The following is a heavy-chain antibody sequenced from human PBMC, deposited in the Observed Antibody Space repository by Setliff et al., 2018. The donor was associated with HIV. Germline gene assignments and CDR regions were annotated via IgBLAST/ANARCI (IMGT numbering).Heavy chain of an antibody. Sequence: ASVKVSCKASGDTSNSYAIRWVRQAPGQGLEWMGIINPSGGSTSYAQKFQGRVTMTRNTSISTAYMELNSLRSEDTAIYYCARRYYDYVWGSYRWFAPWGQGALVTVSS. CDR3: ARRYYDYVWGSYRWFAP. CDR1: GDTSNSYA. CDR2: INPSGGST. D-gene: IGHD3-16*02. V-gene: IGHV1-46*02. J-gene: IGHJ5*02.